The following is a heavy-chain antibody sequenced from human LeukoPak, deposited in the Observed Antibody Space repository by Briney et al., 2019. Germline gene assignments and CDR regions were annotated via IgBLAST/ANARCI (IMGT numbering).Heavy chain of an antibody. D-gene: IGHD3-22*01. Sequence: SETLSLTCTVSGGSISSGDYYWSWIRQPPGKGLEWIAYMYYSGSTYYDPSLKSRVTMSADTSKNQLSLKLSSVTAADTAMYYCARPYYYDSRIDPWGQGILVTVSS. CDR2: MYYSGST. CDR1: GGSISSGDYY. J-gene: IGHJ5*02. CDR3: ARPYYYDSRIDP. V-gene: IGHV4-30-4*01.